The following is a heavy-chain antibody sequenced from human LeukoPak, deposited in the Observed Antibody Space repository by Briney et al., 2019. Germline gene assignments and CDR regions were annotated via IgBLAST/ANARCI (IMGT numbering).Heavy chain of an antibody. D-gene: IGHD6-13*01. J-gene: IGHJ6*03. CDR2: LYHPDTT. Sequence: SETLSLTCAVSGYPISNAYHWVWIRQPPGKGLEWIGSLYHPDTTYYNPSLKSRVTMSADTSRNQFSLKLSFVTAADTAVYYCARQHDSYYYYYVDLWGTGTTVTVSS. V-gene: IGHV4-38-2*01. CDR3: ARQHDSYYYYYVDL. CDR1: GYPISNAYH.